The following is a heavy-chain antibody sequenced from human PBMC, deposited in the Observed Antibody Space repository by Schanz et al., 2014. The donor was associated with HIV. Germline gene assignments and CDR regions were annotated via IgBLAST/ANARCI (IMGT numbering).Heavy chain of an antibody. CDR2: IYHSGST. D-gene: IGHD6-13*01. J-gene: IGHJ6*02. CDR3: AREGMEQMVNILDV. V-gene: IGHV4-31*03. CDR1: GYSISRGGYY. Sequence: QVQLQQWGAGLLKPSQTLSLTCTVSGYSISRGGYYWSWIRQHPGKGLEWIGYIYHSGSTYYNPSLKTRVTISVDTSKNQLLLKRRSVTAADTAVYYCAREGMEQMVNILDVWGQGTRVNVSS.